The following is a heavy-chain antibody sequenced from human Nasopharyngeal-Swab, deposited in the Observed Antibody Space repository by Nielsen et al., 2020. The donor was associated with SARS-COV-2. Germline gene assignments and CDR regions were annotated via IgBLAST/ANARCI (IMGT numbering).Heavy chain of an antibody. CDR2: ISGSGGST. V-gene: IGHV3-23*01. Sequence: GESLKISYAASGFTFSSYAMSWARQAPGKGLEWVSAISGSGGSTYYADSVKGRFTISRDNSKNTLYLQMNSLRSEDTAVYYCARGRNGYNYVNDYWGQGTLVTVSS. CDR1: GFTFSSYA. J-gene: IGHJ4*02. CDR3: ARGRNGYNYVNDY. D-gene: IGHD5-24*01.